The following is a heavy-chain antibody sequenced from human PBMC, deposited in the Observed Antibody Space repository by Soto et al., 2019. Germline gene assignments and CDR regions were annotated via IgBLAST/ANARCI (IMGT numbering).Heavy chain of an antibody. CDR2: ISSSASYI. V-gene: IGHV3-21*01. Sequence: PXGSLILSCSTSGFTFSRCDMNWVRQAPGKGLEWVSFISSSASYIYYADSVKGRFTISRDNSKKSLYLQMNSLRADDAAVYYCARECVDTVTSITIPFDYWGQGALVTVSS. CDR1: GFTFSRCD. CDR3: ARECVDTVTSITIPFDY. J-gene: IGHJ4*02. D-gene: IGHD5-12*01.